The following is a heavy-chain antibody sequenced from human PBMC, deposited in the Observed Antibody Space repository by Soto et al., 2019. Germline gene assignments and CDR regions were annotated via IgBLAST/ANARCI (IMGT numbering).Heavy chain of an antibody. CDR1: GGSISSGGYS. CDR2: IYHSGST. D-gene: IGHD3-3*01. CDR3: ARLITIFGVANWFDP. J-gene: IGHJ5*02. V-gene: IGHV4-30-2*01. Sequence: SETLSLTCAVSGGSISSGGYSWSWIRQPPGKGLEWIGYIYHSGSTYYNPSLKSRVTISVDRSKNQFSLKLSSVTAADTAVYYCARLITIFGVANWFDPWGQGTLVTVS.